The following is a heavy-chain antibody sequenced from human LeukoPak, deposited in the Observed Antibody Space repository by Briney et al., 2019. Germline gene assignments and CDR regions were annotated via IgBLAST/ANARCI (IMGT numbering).Heavy chain of an antibody. J-gene: IGHJ4*02. CDR2: ISSSSSYI. CDR1: RFTFSSYS. CDR3: ARGEWSSSPFDY. V-gene: IGHV3-21*01. Sequence: GGSLRLSCAASRFTFSSYSMNWVRQAPGKGLEWVSSISSSSSYIYYADSVKGRFTISRDNAKNSLYLQLNSLRAEDTALYYCARGEWSSSPFDYWGQGTLVTVSS. D-gene: IGHD6-6*01.